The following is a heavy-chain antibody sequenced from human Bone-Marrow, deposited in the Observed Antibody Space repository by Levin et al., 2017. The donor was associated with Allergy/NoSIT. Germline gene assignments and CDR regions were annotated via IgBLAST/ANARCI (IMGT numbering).Heavy chain of an antibody. CDR1: GYTFTSYG. V-gene: IGHV1-18*01. CDR3: AREPYCSSTSCYARAFDI. CDR2: ISAYNGNT. D-gene: IGHD2-2*01. J-gene: IGHJ3*02. Sequence: ASVKVSCKASGYTFTSYGISWVRQAPGQGLEWMGWISAYNGNTNYAQKLQGRVTMTTDTSTSTAYMELRSLRSDDTAVYYCAREPYCSSTSCYARAFDIWGQGTMVTVSS.